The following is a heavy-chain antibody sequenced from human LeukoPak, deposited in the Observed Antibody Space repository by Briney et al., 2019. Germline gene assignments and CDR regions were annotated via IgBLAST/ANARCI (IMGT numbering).Heavy chain of an antibody. V-gene: IGHV4-34*01. CDR2: INHSGST. CDR1: GGSFSGYY. CDR3: ARHSFTGIAAA. J-gene: IGHJ4*02. D-gene: IGHD6-13*01. Sequence: PSETLSLTCAVYGGSFSGYYWSWIRQPPGKGLEWIGEINHSGSTNYNPSLKSRVTISVDTSRNQFSLKLSSVTAADTAVYYCARHSFTGIAAAWGQGTLVTVSS.